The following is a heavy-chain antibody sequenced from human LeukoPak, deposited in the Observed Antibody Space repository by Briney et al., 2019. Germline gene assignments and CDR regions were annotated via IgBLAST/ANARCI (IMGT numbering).Heavy chain of an antibody. CDR2: IYSGGST. J-gene: IGHJ4*02. Sequence: PGGSLRLSCAASGFTVSSNYMSWVRQAPGKGLEWVSVIYSGGSTYYADSVKGRFTISRDNSKNTLYLQMNSLRGEDTAVYYCARARSGYDFIIDYWGQGTLVTVSS. CDR3: ARARSGYDFIIDY. CDR1: GFTVSSNY. V-gene: IGHV3-66*01. D-gene: IGHD5-12*01.